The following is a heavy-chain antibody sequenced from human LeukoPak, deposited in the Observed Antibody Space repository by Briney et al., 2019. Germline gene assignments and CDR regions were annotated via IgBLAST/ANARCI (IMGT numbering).Heavy chain of an antibody. CDR3: ARDDIMITFGGVIPFDY. J-gene: IGHJ4*02. Sequence: SETLSLTCTVSGYSISSGYFWGWIRQPPGKGLEWIGSIYHSGNTYYNPSLKSRVTISVDTSKNQFSLKLSSVTAADTAVYYCARDDIMITFGGVIPFDYWGQGTLVTVSS. V-gene: IGHV4-38-2*02. D-gene: IGHD3-16*02. CDR1: GYSISSGYF. CDR2: IYHSGNT.